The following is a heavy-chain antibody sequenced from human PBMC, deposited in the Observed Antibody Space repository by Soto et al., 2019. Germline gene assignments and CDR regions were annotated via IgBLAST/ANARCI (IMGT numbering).Heavy chain of an antibody. CDR2: IIPIFGTA. V-gene: IGHV1-69*13. Sequence: SVEVSCKASGGTFSRYAISWVRQAPGQGLEWMGGIIPIFGTANYAQKFQGRVTITADESTSTAYMELSSLRFEDTAVYYCARAIVGPTTTGWLDPWGQGTLVTV. D-gene: IGHD1-26*01. J-gene: IGHJ5*02. CDR3: ARAIVGPTTTGWLDP. CDR1: GGTFSRYA.